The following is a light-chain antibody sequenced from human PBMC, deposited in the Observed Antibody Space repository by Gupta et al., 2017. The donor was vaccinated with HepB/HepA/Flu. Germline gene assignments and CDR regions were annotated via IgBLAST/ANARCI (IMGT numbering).Light chain of an antibody. CDR2: EVT. J-gene: IGLJ1*01. CDR1: SSHIGGY. V-gene: IGLV2-11*01. CDR3: CAYAAYTYV. Sequence: QSALTQPRSVSGSPGQSVTIPCTGTSSHIGGYVSWFQQHPGKAHKLMIFEVTNRPSGVRDRFSGSKSGNTASLTISGLQAEDEADYYCCAYAAYTYVFGTGTEVSVL.